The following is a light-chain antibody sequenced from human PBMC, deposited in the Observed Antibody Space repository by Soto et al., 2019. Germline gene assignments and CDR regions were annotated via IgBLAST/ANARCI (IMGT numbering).Light chain of an antibody. CDR2: DAS. V-gene: IGKV3-11*01. J-gene: IGKJ5*01. CDR1: QSVSSY. CDR3: QQRSNWPIT. Sequence: EIVLTQFPATLSLSPGERATLSCRASQSVSSYLAWYQQKPGQAPRLLIYDASNRATGIPARFSGSGSGTDFTLTISRLESEDFAVYYCQQRSNWPITFGQGTRLEIK.